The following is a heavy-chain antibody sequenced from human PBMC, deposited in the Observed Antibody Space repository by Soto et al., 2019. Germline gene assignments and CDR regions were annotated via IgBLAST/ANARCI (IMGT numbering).Heavy chain of an antibody. CDR1: DGYIRSYY. D-gene: IGHD4-17*01. J-gene: IGHJ3*02. CDR3: ARDQAYGVGAFDI. CDR2: IYYSGST. Sequence: SETKCLTCTVSDGYIRSYYWSWIRKPPGKGLEWIGYIYYSGSTNYNPSLKSRVTISVDTSKNQFSLKLSSVTAADTAVYYCARDQAYGVGAFDIWGQGTMVTVSS. V-gene: IGHV4-59*01.